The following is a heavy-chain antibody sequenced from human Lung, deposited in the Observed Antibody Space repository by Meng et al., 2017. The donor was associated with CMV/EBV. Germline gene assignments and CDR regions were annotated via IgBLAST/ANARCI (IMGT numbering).Heavy chain of an antibody. J-gene: IGHJ4*02. D-gene: IGHD4-17*01. Sequence: QVQLQESGPGLVKPSGTLSLTCAVYGCSLTNWWSWVRQPPGKGLEWIGEMYHSWSTNYNPSLKSRVTMSIDKSKNQFFLNLNSVTAADTAMYYCATRGYHYVDHYWGQGTLVTVSS. V-gene: IGHV4-4*02. CDR3: ATRGYHYVDHY. CDR1: GCSLTNW. CDR2: MYHSWST.